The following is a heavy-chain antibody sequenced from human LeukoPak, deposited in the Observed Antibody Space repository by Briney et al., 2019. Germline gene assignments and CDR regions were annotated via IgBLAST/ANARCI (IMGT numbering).Heavy chain of an antibody. Sequence: SVKVSCKASGGTFSSYAISWVRQAPGQGLEWMGGIIPIFGTANYAQKFQGRVTMTEDTSTDTAFMELSSLRSEDTAVYYCATSDLNYDYVWGRDAFDIWGQGTMVTVSS. D-gene: IGHD3-16*01. CDR1: GGTFSSYA. V-gene: IGHV1-69*06. J-gene: IGHJ3*02. CDR3: ATSDLNYDYVWGRDAFDI. CDR2: IIPIFGTA.